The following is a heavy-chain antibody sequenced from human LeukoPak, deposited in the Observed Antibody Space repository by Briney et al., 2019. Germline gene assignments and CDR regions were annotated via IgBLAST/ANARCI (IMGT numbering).Heavy chain of an antibody. CDR3: ASQSSSSWYYFDY. J-gene: IGHJ4*02. CDR1: GSTVSSNY. D-gene: IGHD6-13*01. Sequence: GGSLRLSCAASGSTVSSNYMSWVRQAPGKGLEWVSVIYSGGSTYYADSVKGRFTISRDNSKNTLYLQMNSLRAEDTAVYYCASQSSSSWYYFDYWGQGTLVTVSS. CDR2: IYSGGST. V-gene: IGHV3-66*04.